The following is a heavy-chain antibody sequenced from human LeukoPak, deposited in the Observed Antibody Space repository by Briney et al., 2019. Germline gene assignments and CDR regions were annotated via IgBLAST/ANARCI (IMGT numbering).Heavy chain of an antibody. V-gene: IGHV3-30-3*01. Sequence: LAGRSLRLSCAASGFTFSSYAMHWVRQAPGKGLEWVAVISYDGSNKYYADSVKGRFTISRDNSKNTLYLQMNSLRAEDTAVYYCARVLAMVRGPIDYWGQGTLVTVSS. CDR1: GFTFSSYA. CDR3: ARVLAMVRGPIDY. D-gene: IGHD3-10*01. CDR2: ISYDGSNK. J-gene: IGHJ4*02.